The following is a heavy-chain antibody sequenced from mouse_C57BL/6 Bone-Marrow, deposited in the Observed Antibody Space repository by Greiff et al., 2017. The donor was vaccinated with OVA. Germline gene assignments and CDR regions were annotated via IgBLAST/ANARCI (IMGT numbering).Heavy chain of an antibody. CDR2: IYPRSGNT. V-gene: IGHV1-81*01. CDR3: ARNYYGSSYFDY. J-gene: IGHJ2*01. D-gene: IGHD1-1*01. CDR1: GYTFTSYG. Sequence: VHVKQSGAELARPGSSVKLSCKASGYTFTSYGISWVKQRTGQGLEWIGEIYPRSGNTYYNEKFKGKATLTADKSSSTAYMELRSLTSEDSAVYFSARNYYGSSYFDYWGQGTTLTVSS.